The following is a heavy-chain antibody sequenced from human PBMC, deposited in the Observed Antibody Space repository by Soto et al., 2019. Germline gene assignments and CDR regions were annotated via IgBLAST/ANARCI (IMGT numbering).Heavy chain of an antibody. Sequence: GGSLRLSCAAAGFDFEDYAMHWVRQVPGKGLEWVSLTNSDGTDSYYVDSVKGRFTISRDNAKRTLYLQMDRLRPEDTALYFCAKSLYYYDSSPLDHWGQGTLV. CDR2: TNSDGTDS. CDR3: AKSLYYYDSSPLDH. D-gene: IGHD3-22*01. CDR1: GFDFEDYA. J-gene: IGHJ4*02. V-gene: IGHV3-43D*04.